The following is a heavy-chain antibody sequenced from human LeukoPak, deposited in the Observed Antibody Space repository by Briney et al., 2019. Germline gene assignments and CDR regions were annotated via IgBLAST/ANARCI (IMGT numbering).Heavy chain of an antibody. D-gene: IGHD3-10*01. CDR3: AKVGGRNAESYCYGMNV. CDR2: ISYEGSNT. Sequence: PGRSLTLSCAASGFPFSSYAMHWVRQAPGKGLEWVAVISYEGSNTFYADSVKGRFTISRYNSKNTLYLQMNSLRGEDTAVYYCAKVGGRNAESYCYGMNVWGQGTTVTVSS. CDR1: GFPFSSYA. V-gene: IGHV3-30*18. J-gene: IGHJ6*02.